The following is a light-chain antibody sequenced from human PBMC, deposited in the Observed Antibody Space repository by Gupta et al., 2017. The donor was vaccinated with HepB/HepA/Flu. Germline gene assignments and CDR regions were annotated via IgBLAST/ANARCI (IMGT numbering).Light chain of an antibody. CDR2: VAS. CDR3: QQTDSTLWT. J-gene: IGKJ1*01. V-gene: IGKV1-39*01. CDR1: QNIHNY. Sequence: DIQMTQSPSSLSASVGDRVTITCRASQNIHNYLNWYQQKPGKAPKLLIYVASSLQSGVPSRISGSGYGTDFTLTISRLQPEDFATYYCQQTDSTLWTFGQGTKVEVK.